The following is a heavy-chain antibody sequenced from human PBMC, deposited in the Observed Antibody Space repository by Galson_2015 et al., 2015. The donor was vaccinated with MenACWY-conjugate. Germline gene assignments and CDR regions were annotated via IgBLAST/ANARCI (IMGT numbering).Heavy chain of an antibody. CDR3: ARDNNWSFDS. Sequence: HWVRQPPGKGLEWISYIKADGSFSNYADSVKGRFTISTDNAKNMVYLQMDGLGDEDTAVYFCARDNNWSFDSWGQGTLVTVSS. J-gene: IGHJ4*02. CDR2: IKADGSFS. D-gene: IGHD1-1*01. V-gene: IGHV3-74*01.